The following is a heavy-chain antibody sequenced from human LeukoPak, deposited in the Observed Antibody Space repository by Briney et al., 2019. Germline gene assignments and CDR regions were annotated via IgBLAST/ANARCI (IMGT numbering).Heavy chain of an antibody. CDR1: GGSISSGSYY. J-gene: IGHJ5*02. V-gene: IGHV4-61*02. Sequence: SETLSLTCTVSGGSISSGSYYWSWIRQPAGKGLEWIGRIYTSGSTNYNPSLKSRVTISVDTSKNQFSLKLSSVTAADTAVYYCAREFWFDPWGQGTLVTVSS. CDR3: AREFWFDP. CDR2: IYTSGST.